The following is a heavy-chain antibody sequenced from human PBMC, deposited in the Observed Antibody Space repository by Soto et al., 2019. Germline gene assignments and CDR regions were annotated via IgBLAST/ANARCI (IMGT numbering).Heavy chain of an antibody. CDR3: AEGRGTHYYYGMDV. J-gene: IGHJ6*02. D-gene: IGHD3-10*01. CDR1: VGTFSSYA. Sequence: QVQLVQSGAEVKKPGSSVKVSCKASVGTFSSYAISWVRQAPGQGLEWMGGIIPIFGTANYAQKFQGRVTITADESTSTAYMELSSLRSEDTAVYYCAEGRGTHYYYGMDVWGQGTTVTVSS. V-gene: IGHV1-69*01. CDR2: IIPIFGTA.